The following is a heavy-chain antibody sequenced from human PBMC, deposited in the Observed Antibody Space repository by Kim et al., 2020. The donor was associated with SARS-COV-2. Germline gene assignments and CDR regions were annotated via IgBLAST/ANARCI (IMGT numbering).Heavy chain of an antibody. CDR2: ISYDGSNK. V-gene: IGHV3-30*18. D-gene: IGHD5-18*01. CDR3: AKDLVRGYSYGWSYYYYG. CDR1: GFTLSSYG. J-gene: IGHJ6*01. Sequence: GRSLRLSCAASGFTLSSYGMHWVRQAPGKGLEWVAVISYDGSNKNYADSVKGRFTISRDNSKNTLYLQMNSLRAEDTAVYYCAKDLVRGYSYGWSYYYYG.